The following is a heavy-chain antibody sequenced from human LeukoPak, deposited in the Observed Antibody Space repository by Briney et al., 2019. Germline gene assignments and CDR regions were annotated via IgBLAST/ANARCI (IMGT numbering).Heavy chain of an antibody. CDR3: AKSNGYGLVDI. CDR1: GGSFSGYY. J-gene: IGHJ3*02. Sequence: SETLSLTCAVYGGSFSGYYWSWIRQPPGKGLEWIGNIFYSGGTYYSPSLTSRVTISLDTSRNQFSLKLNSVTAADTAVYYCAKSNGYGLVDIWGQGTMVTVSS. V-gene: IGHV4-34*12. CDR2: IFYSGGT. D-gene: IGHD3-10*01.